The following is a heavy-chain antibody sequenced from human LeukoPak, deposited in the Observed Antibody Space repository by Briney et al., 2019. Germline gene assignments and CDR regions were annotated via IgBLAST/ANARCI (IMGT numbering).Heavy chain of an antibody. D-gene: IGHD3-9*01. CDR3: AGTYYDILTGPQNWLDP. J-gene: IGHJ5*02. Sequence: PGKSLRLSCAASGFTFSSHGMHWVRQAPGKGLEWVAFIRYDGSNKYYADSVKGRFTMSRDNSKNTLYLQMNSLRAEDTGVYYCAGTYYDILTGPQNWLDPWGQGTLVTVSS. V-gene: IGHV3-30*02. CDR1: GFTFSSHG. CDR2: IRYDGSNK.